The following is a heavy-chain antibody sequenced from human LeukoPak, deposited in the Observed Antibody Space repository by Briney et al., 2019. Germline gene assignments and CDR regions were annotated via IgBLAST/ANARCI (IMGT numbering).Heavy chain of an antibody. CDR3: TTLRLALKAAAGKSYFDY. V-gene: IGHV3-73*01. CDR1: GFTFSDSA. Sequence: GGSLRLSCTVSGFTFSDSAIHWVRQASGKGLEWVGRIRGKPNSYATAYAPSVRGRFTISRYDSKNTAYLQMNSLKTEDTAVYYCTTLRLALKAAAGKSYFDYWGQGIQVTVSS. D-gene: IGHD6-13*01. J-gene: IGHJ4*02. CDR2: IRGKPNSYAT.